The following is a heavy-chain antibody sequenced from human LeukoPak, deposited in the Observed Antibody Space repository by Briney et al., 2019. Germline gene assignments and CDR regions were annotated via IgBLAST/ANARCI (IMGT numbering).Heavy chain of an antibody. CDR3: ARAYYHDSSDYYFPLDY. CDR2: MNPDSGNI. CDR1: GYTFTGYY. Sequence: GASVKVSCKASGYTFTGYYMHWVRQAPGQGLEWMGRMNPDSGNIVYAQRFQDRGTITRDTSTSTVYMELSSLRSEDTAVYYCARAYYHDSSDYYFPLDYWGQGTLVTVSS. J-gene: IGHJ4*02. D-gene: IGHD3-22*01. V-gene: IGHV1-2*06.